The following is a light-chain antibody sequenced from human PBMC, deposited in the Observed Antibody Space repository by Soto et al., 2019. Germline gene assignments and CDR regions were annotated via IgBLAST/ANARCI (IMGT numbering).Light chain of an antibody. V-gene: IGKV3-20*01. CDR2: GAS. Sequence: DIVLTQSPGTLSLSPGERATISCRASQSISSSYLAWYQQKPGQAPRLLVYGASSRATGIPDRFSGSGSGTDFTLTISRLEPEDFAVYYCQQYGSSRFTFGPGTKVDIK. CDR3: QQYGSSRFT. J-gene: IGKJ3*01. CDR1: QSISSSY.